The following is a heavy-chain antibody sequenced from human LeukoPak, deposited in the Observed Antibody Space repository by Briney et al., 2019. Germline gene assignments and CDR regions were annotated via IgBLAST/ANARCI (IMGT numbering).Heavy chain of an antibody. V-gene: IGHV3-30*18. CDR1: GFTFSSYG. Sequence: PGGSLRLSCAASGFTFSSYGMHWVRQAPGKGLEWVAVISYDGSNKYYADSVKGRFTISRDNSKNTLYLQMNSLRAEDTAVYYCAKDPRWGSSGYQPYYFDYWGQGTLVTVSS. CDR2: ISYDGSNK. CDR3: AKDPRWGSSGYQPYYFDY. J-gene: IGHJ4*02. D-gene: IGHD5-12*01.